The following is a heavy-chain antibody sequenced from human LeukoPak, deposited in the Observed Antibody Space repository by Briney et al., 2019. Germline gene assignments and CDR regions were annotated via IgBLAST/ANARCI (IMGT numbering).Heavy chain of an antibody. V-gene: IGHV3-23*01. Sequence: GGSLRLSSAASGFTFSSYAMSWVRQAPGKGLEWVSAISGSGGSTYYADSVKGRFTISRDNSKNTLYQQMNSLRAEDTAVYYCAKGLDGYSGYDGGLFDYWGQGTLVTVSS. CDR1: GFTFSSYA. CDR3: AKGLDGYSGYDGGLFDY. J-gene: IGHJ4*02. D-gene: IGHD5-12*01. CDR2: ISGSGGST.